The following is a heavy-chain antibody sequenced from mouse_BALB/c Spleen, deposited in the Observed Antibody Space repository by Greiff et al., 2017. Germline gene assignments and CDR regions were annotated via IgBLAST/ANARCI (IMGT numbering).Heavy chain of an antibody. CDR1: GYNFTSYW. CDR2: IYPGSGST. Sequence: QVQLKQPGAELVKPGTSVKLSCKASGYNFTSYWINWVKLRPGQGLEWIGDIYPGSGSTNYNEKFKSKATLTVDTSSSTAYMQLSSLASEDSALYYCARGRPFAYWGQGTLVTVSA. J-gene: IGHJ3*01. V-gene: IGHV1-55*01. CDR3: ARGRPFAY.